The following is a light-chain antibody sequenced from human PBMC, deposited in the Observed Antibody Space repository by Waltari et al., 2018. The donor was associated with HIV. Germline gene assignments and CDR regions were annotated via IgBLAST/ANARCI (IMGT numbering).Light chain of an antibody. Sequence: QSALTQPRSVSGSPGQSVTISCTGSTNDIGVYNYVSWYQQPPGKVPKLMIYDIDNRPSGVPDRFSGPKTGYAAALTISGLQAEDEAAYYCCSDADTHSFVFGTGTKVTVL. J-gene: IGLJ1*01. CDR2: DID. V-gene: IGLV2-11*01. CDR3: CSDADTHSFV. CDR1: TNDIGVYNY.